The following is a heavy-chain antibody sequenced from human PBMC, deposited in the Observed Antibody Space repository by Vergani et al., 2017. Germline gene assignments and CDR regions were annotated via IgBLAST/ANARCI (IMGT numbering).Heavy chain of an antibody. D-gene: IGHD3-3*01. J-gene: IGHJ4*02. CDR1: GGSFRGYY. CDR3: ARESQDITIFGVVTGHFDY. V-gene: IGHV4-34*01. Sequence: QVQLQQWGAGLLKPSETLSLTCAVYGGSFRGYYWSWIRQPPGKGLEGIGEIKHSGSTNYNPALKSRVTISVDTYKNEFSLKLSYGTAADTAVYYCARESQDITIFGVVTGHFDYWGQGTLVTVSS. CDR2: IKHSGST.